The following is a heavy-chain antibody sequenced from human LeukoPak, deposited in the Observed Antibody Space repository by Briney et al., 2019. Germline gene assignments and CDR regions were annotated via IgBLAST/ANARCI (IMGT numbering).Heavy chain of an antibody. CDR1: GGSISSYY. D-gene: IGHD3-9*01. Sequence: SETLSLTCTVSGGSISSYYWSWIRQPPGKGLEWIGYIYYSGSTNYNPSLKSRVTISVDTSKNQFSLKLSSVTAADTAVYYCARDRSTYYDILTGAYYYYGMDVWGQGTTVTVSS. V-gene: IGHV4-59*01. CDR3: ARDRSTYYDILTGAYYYYGMDV. J-gene: IGHJ6*02. CDR2: IYYSGST.